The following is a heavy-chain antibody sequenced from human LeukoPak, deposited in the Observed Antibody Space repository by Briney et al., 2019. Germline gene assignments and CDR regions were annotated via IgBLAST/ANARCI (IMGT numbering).Heavy chain of an antibody. CDR3: ARDEQYFDL. CDR1: GGSIRNYY. J-gene: IGHJ2*01. CDR2: IYYSGTT. Sequence: SETLSLTCTVSGGSIRNYYWSWIRQPPGKGLEWIGYIYYSGTTNHNPSLKSRVTISVDTSKNQFSLKLRSVTAADTAVYYCARDEQYFDLWGRGTLVTVSS. V-gene: IGHV4-59*01.